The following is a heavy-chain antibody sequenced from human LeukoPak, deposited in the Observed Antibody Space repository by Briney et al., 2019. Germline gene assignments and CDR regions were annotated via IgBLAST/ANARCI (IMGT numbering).Heavy chain of an antibody. Sequence: SETLSLTCAVSGVSISSTNWWSWVRQPPGKGLEWIGEIHPSGSTNNNPSLKSRVTISLDKSKNHFSLQLTSVTAADTALYYCARAVAGTNADFDYWGQGILVTVSS. CDR3: ARAVAGTNADFDY. D-gene: IGHD6-19*01. J-gene: IGHJ4*02. V-gene: IGHV4-4*02. CDR2: IHPSGST. CDR1: GVSISSTNW.